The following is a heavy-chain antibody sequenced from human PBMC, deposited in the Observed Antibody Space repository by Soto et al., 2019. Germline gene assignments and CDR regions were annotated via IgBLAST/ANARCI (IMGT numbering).Heavy chain of an antibody. V-gene: IGHV3-23*01. J-gene: IGHJ4*02. CDR1: GFTFSSYA. CDR2: ISATGGRT. Sequence: VQLLESGGGLVQSGGFLRLSCAASGFTFSSYALSWVRQAPGKGLEWVSTISATGGRTYYADSVKGRFTVSRDNSKNTVSLQMNSLRAEDTAVYYCAKDRGDFWSGYYPPVDYWGQGTLVTVSS. CDR3: AKDRGDFWSGYYPPVDY. D-gene: IGHD3-3*01.